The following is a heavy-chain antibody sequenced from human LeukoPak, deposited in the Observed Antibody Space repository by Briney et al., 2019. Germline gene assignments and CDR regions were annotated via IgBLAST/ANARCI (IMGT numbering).Heavy chain of an antibody. CDR1: GFTFSSYG. CDR2: IRYDGSNK. V-gene: IGHV3-30*02. CDR3: ARATGLH. J-gene: IGHJ4*02. Sequence: GGSLRLSCAASGFTFSSYGMHWVRQAPGKGLEWVAFIRYDGSNKYYADSVKGRFTISRDNAKNSLYLQMNSLRAEDTAVYYCARATGLHWGQGALVTVSS. D-gene: IGHD5-24*01.